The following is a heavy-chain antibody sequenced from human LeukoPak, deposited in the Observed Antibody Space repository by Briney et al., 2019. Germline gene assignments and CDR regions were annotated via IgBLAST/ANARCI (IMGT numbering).Heavy chain of an antibody. Sequence: GGSLRLSCAASGFTVSSNYMSWVRQAPGKGLEWVSVIYSGGSTYYADSVKGRFTISRDNTKNSVYLQMNSLRAEDTAVYHCAAGGDYYYHMDVWGKGTTVTVSS. V-gene: IGHV3-66*01. CDR1: GFTVSSNY. D-gene: IGHD3-10*01. J-gene: IGHJ6*03. CDR3: AAGGDYYYHMDV. CDR2: IYSGGST.